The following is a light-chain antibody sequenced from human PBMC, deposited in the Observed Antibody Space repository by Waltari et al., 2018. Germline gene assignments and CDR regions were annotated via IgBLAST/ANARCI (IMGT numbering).Light chain of an antibody. V-gene: IGKV4-1*01. CDR3: QQYYSTPQT. J-gene: IGKJ2*01. CDR2: GAS. Sequence: EIVMTQSPDSLAAPLGGRAPLNRKPSQSVLYCSNKKNYVGWYQQKPGQPPKFLIYGASTRESGVPDRFSGSGSGTDFTLTISSLQAEDVAVYYCQQYYSTPQTFGQGTKLEIK. CDR1: QSVLYCSNKKNY.